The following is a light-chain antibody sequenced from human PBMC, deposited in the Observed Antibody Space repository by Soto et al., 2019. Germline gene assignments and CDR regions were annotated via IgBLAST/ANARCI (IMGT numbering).Light chain of an antibody. J-gene: IGLJ2*01. CDR2: EVS. CDR1: SSDVGGYNF. CDR3: SSYSGNYIVL. Sequence: QSALTQPPSASGSPGQSVTISCTGTSSDVGGYNFASWYQHHPGKAPKLMIYEVSKRPSGVPDRFSGSKSGNTASLTVSGLQAEDEADYYCSSYSGNYIVLLGGGTKLTVL. V-gene: IGLV2-8*01.